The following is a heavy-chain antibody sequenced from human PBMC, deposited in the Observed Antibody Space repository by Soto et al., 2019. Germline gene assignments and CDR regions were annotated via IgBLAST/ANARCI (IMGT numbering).Heavy chain of an antibody. CDR2: IYYIGTT. V-gene: IGHV4-61*01. J-gene: IGHJ4*02. D-gene: IGHD3-16*01. CDR3: AREEKQLSRYGGDFDY. CDR1: DSSVNSGNYY. Sequence: PSETLSLTCSVSDSSVNSGNYYWSWIRQPPGKGLEWIGHIYYIGTTDYNPSLKSRVTISVDTSKNQFSLKVTSVTAADTAVYFCAREEKQLSRYGGDFDYWGQGILVTVSS.